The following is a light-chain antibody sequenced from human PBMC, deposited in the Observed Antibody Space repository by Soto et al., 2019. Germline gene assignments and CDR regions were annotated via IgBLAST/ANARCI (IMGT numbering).Light chain of an antibody. V-gene: IGKV3-15*01. CDR2: HAS. J-gene: IGKJ1*01. CDR1: QSVSSN. CDR3: QQYNNWPV. Sequence: VMTQSPATLSVSPGERAAHSCRASQSVSSNLAWYQQKPGQALRLLIYHASTRATAVPARFTASGSGTEFTLTISSLQSEDFAVYYCQQYNNWPVFGQGTKVDIK.